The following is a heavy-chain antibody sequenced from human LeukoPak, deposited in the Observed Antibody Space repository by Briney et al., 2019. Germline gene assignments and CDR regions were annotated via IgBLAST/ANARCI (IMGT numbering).Heavy chain of an antibody. CDR1: GDSISNYY. CDR2: IYTSGST. V-gene: IGHV4-4*07. CDR3: ARSDDSSGPGDY. Sequence: SETLSLTCTVSGDSISNYYWSWIRQPAGKGLEWIGRIYTSGSTNYNPSLKSRVTISVDKSKNQFSLKLSSVTAADTAVYYCARSDDSSGPGDYWGQGTLVTVSS. J-gene: IGHJ4*02. D-gene: IGHD3-22*01.